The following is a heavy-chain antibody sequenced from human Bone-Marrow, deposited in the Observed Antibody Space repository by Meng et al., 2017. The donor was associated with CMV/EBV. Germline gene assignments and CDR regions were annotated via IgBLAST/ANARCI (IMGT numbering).Heavy chain of an antibody. CDR2: INHSGST. Sequence: GSFSGYYWSWIRQPPGKGLEWIGEINHSGSTNYNPSLKSRVTISVDTSKNQFSLKLSSVTAADTAVYYCARCPLLWFGELLPRLDPWGQGTLVTVSS. CDR1: GSFSGYY. CDR3: ARCPLLWFGELLPRLDP. V-gene: IGHV4-34*01. D-gene: IGHD3-10*01. J-gene: IGHJ5*02.